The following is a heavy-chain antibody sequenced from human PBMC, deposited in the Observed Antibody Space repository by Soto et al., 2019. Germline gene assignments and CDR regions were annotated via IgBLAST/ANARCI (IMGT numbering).Heavy chain of an antibody. CDR2: INGDDGK. CDR1: GFSLNTGGEG. Sequence: SGPTLLYPTQTLTLTCTFFGFSLNTGGEGVGWIRQPPGKAPEWLALINGDDGKSIRSSLKNRLSITRDTSRNEVVIKMTNMDPVDTYTFFCAHRNADTWLFDYWGQGXLVTVYS. J-gene: IGHJ4*02. V-gene: IGHV2-5*02. D-gene: IGHD2-2*01. CDR3: AHRNADTWLFDY.